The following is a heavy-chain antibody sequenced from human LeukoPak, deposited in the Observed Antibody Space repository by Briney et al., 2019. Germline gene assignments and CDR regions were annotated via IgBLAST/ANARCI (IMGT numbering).Heavy chain of an antibody. J-gene: IGHJ4*02. CDR2: IKQDGSEN. CDR1: GFTFSSYW. CDR3: ARGIDYYFDY. D-gene: IGHD2-15*01. Sequence: GGSLRLSCAASGFTFSSYWMSWVRQAPGKGLEWVDNIKQDGSENYYVDSVTGRFTISRDNAKNSLYLQMNSLRAEDTAVYYCARGIDYYFDYWGQGTLVTVSS. V-gene: IGHV3-7*04.